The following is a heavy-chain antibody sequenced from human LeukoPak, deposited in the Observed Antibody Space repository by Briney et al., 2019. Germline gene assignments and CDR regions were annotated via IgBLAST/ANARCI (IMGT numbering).Heavy chain of an antibody. CDR1: GYTFTGYY. J-gene: IGHJ4*02. D-gene: IGHD6-13*01. V-gene: IGHV1-2*06. CDR2: INPNSGST. Sequence: ASVKVSCKASGYTFTGYYMHWVRQAPGQGLEWMGRINPNSGSTNYAQKFQGRVTMTRDTSISTAYMELSRLRSDDTAVYYCAREQQLELRALRYWGQGTLVTVSS. CDR3: AREQQLELRALRY.